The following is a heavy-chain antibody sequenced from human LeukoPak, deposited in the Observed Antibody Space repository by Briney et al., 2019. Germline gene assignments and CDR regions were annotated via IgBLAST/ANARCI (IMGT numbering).Heavy chain of an antibody. CDR2: ISAYNGNT. CDR3: ARGAVRYFDRDY. Sequence: ASVKVSCKASGGTFTIYGISWVRHAPGQGIEWMGWISAYNGNTNYAQKLPGRVTMTTHTSTSTAYMELRSMRSDDTAVYYCARGAVRYFDRDYWGQGTLVTVSS. D-gene: IGHD3-9*01. J-gene: IGHJ4*02. V-gene: IGHV1-18*01. CDR1: GGTFTIYG.